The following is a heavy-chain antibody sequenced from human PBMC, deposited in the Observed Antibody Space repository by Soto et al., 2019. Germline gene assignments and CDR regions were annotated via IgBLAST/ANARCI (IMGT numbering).Heavy chain of an antibody. D-gene: IGHD3-3*01. CDR3: ARRRISTFGVVITGYGLDV. V-gene: IGHV4-4*02. Sequence: QVQLQESGPGLVKPSVTLSLTCAVSGDSISNDNCWNWVRQPPGKGREWIGEIYHTGTTNYNPSPKSRLTISVDKSNNQFSLKLSSVTAADTAVYYCARRRISTFGVVITGYGLDVWGQGTTVTVSS. J-gene: IGHJ6*02. CDR1: GDSISNDNC. CDR2: IYHTGTT.